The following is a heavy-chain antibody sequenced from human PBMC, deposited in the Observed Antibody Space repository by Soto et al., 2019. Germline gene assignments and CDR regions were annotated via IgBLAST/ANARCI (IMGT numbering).Heavy chain of an antibody. CDR2: TYYRSKWYN. CDR1: GDSVSSNSAA. J-gene: IGHJ6*02. Sequence: QSQTLSLTCAISGDSVSSNSAAWNWIRQSPSRGLEWLGRTYYRSKWYNDYAVSVKSRITINPDTSKNQFSLQLNSVTPEDTAVYYCARENPHPIYYYYGMDVWGQGTTVTVSS. CDR3: ARENPHPIYYYYGMDV. V-gene: IGHV6-1*01.